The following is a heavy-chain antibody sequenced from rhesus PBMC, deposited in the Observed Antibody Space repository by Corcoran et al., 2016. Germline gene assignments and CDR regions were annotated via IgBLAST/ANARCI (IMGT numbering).Heavy chain of an antibody. Sequence: QVQLQESGPGLVKPSETLALTCAVSGGSICGYPWTWIRQPPGQGLEWIGYIGGSRGSTHYNPSLKSRVTISTDTSKNQFSLKLSSVTAADTAVYYCARSSRSCSYGLDSWGQGVVVTVSS. CDR1: GGSICGYP. J-gene: IGHJ6*01. CDR3: ARSSRSCSYGLDS. CDR2: IGGSRGST. D-gene: IGHD6-13*01. V-gene: IGHV4-165*02.